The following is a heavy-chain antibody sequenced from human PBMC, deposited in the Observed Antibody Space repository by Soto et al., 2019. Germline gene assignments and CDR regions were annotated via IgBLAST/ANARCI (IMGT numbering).Heavy chain of an antibody. V-gene: IGHV4-30-2*01. CDR2: IYHSGST. CDR1: GGSVSSGGYS. Sequence: PSLTLSLTCAVCGGSVSSGGYSWSWIRQPPGKGLEWIGYIYHSGSTYYNPSLKSRVTISVDRSKNQFSLKLSSVTAADTAVYYCAAGGGLPRYYWGQGTLVTVSS. J-gene: IGHJ4*02. D-gene: IGHD5-12*01. CDR3: AAGGGLPRYY.